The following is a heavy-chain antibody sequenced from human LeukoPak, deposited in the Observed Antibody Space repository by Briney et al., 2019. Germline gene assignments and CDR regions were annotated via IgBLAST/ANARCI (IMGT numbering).Heavy chain of an antibody. D-gene: IGHD1-26*01. V-gene: IGHV3-7*04. CDR1: GFTFSSYW. Sequence: GRSLRLSCAASGFTFSSYWMTWVRQAPGKGLEWVANINQDGSEKYYVDSVKGRFTISRDNAKNSLYLQMNSLRAEDTAVYYCARSGSYRARFDYWGQGTLVTVSS. CDR3: ARSGSYRARFDY. J-gene: IGHJ4*02. CDR2: INQDGSEK.